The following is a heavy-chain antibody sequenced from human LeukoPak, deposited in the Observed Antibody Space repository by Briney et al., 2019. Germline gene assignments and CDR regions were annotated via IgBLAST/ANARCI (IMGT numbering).Heavy chain of an antibody. J-gene: IGHJ3*02. CDR3: ARDSGGDSSGWLDDAFDI. CDR2: ISAYNGNT. D-gene: IGHD6-19*01. Sequence: GASVEVSCKASGYTFTSYGISWVRQAPGQGLEWMGWISAYNGNTNYAQKLQGRVTMTTDTSTSTAYMELRSLRSDDTAVYYCARDSGGDSSGWLDDAFDIWGQGTMVTVSS. V-gene: IGHV1-18*01. CDR1: GYTFTSYG.